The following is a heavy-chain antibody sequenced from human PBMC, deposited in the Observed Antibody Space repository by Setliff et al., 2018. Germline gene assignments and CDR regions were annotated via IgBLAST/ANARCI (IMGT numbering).Heavy chain of an antibody. CDR3: ARDPNGDYVGAFDP. V-gene: IGHV3-72*01. CDR1: GFTLSDYS. J-gene: IGHJ5*02. D-gene: IGHD4-17*01. Sequence: GGSLRLSCATSGFTLSDYSMDWVRQAPGKGLEWVGRTRNKVSGYITEYAASVKGRFTISRDDSKNSVFLQMNSLRAEDTASYYCARDPNGDYVGAFDPWGQGSLVTVSS. CDR2: TRNKVSGYIT.